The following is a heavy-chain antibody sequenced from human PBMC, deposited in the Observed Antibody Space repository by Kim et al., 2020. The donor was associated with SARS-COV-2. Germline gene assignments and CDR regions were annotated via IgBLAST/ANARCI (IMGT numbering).Heavy chain of an antibody. V-gene: IGHV3-9*01. J-gene: IGHJ4*02. CDR1: GFTFDDYA. D-gene: IGHD3-10*01. CDR2: ISWNSGSI. Sequence: GGSLRLSCAASGFTFDDYAMHWVRQAPGKGLEWVSGISWNSGSIGYADSVKGRFTISRDNAKNSLYLQMNSLRAEDTALYYCAKAASWFGELWPPSFDYWGQGTLVTVSS. CDR3: AKAASWFGELWPPSFDY.